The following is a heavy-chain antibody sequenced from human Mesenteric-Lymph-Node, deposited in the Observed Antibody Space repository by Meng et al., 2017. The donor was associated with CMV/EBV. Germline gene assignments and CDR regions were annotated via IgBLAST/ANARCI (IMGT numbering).Heavy chain of an antibody. J-gene: IGHJ4*02. CDR2: ISYDGKES. D-gene: IGHD3-22*01. V-gene: IGHV3-30*09. CDR1: FTFSTFA. Sequence: FTFSTFALHGVRQAPGGGLEWVAVISYDGKESNYADSIEGRFAISRDNFKNTLHLQMNNLTVEDTAVYYCARVHYSETAGYFFSHLDHWGQGTLVTVSS. CDR3: ARVHYSETAGYFFSHLDH.